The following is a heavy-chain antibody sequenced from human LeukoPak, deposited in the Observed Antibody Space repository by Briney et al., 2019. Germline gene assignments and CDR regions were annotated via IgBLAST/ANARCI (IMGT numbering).Heavy chain of an antibody. CDR2: INHSGST. D-gene: IGHD3-22*01. J-gene: IGHJ4*02. V-gene: IGHV4-34*01. CDR1: GGSFSGYY. Sequence: PSETLSLTCAVYGGSFSGYYWSWIRQPPGKGLEWIGEINHSGSTNYNPSLKSRVTISVDTSKNQFSLKLSSVTAADTAIYYCARVAFYYYDSSGYYYFDDWGQGTLVTVSS. CDR3: ARVAFYYYDSSGYYYFDD.